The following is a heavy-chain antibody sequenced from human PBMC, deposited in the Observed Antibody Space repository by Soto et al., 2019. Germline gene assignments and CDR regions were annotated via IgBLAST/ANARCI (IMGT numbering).Heavy chain of an antibody. CDR1: GFTFSSYA. CDR2: ISYDGSNK. V-gene: IGHV3-30-3*01. J-gene: IGHJ6*02. D-gene: IGHD3-22*01. Sequence: GGSLRLSCAASGFTFSSYAMHWVRQAPGKGLEWVAVISYDGSNKYYADSVKGRFTISRDNSKNTLYLQMNSLRAEDTAVYYCARDTKLHYYDSSGYYYGRYYYYYGMDVWGQGTTVTVSS. CDR3: ARDTKLHYYDSSGYYYGRYYYYYGMDV.